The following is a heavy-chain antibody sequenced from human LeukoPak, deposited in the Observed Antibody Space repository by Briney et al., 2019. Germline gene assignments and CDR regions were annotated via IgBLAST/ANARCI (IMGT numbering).Heavy chain of an antibody. J-gene: IGHJ6*02. D-gene: IGHD1-26*01. CDR3: ARDSLAQWELLSYYYYYGMDV. CDR1: GDSVSSNSAA. V-gene: IGHV6-1*01. Sequence: SQTLSLTCAISGDSVSSNSAAWNWIRQSPSRGLEWLGRTYYRSKWYNDYAVSVKSRITINPDTSKNQFSLQLNSVTPEDTAVYYCARDSLAQWELLSYYYYYGMDVWGQGTTVTVSS. CDR2: TYYRSKWYN.